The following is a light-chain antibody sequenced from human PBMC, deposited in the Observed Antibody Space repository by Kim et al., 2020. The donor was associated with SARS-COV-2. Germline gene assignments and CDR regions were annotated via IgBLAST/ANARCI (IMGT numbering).Light chain of an antibody. CDR2: YDS. CDR3: KVWDSSSDHHYV. J-gene: IGLJ1*01. CDR1: NIGSKS. Sequence: PGKTARITCGGNNIGSKSVHWYQQKPGRAPVLVIYYDSDRPSGIPERFSGSNSGNTATLTISRVEAGDEADYYCKVWDSSSDHHYVFGTGTKVTVL. V-gene: IGLV3-21*04.